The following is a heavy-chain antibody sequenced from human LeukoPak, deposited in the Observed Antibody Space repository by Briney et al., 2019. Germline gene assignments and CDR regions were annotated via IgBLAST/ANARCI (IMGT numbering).Heavy chain of an antibody. Sequence: SETLSLTCAVYGGSFSGYYWSWIRQPPGKGLEWIGEINHSGSTNYNPSLKSRVTISVDTSKNQFSLKLSSVTAADTAVYYCARQGYYYGSGSYYRSGPTPFDYWGQGTLVTVSS. CDR1: GGSFSGYY. CDR3: ARQGYYYGSGSYYRSGPTPFDY. J-gene: IGHJ4*02. D-gene: IGHD3-10*01. CDR2: INHSGST. V-gene: IGHV4-34*01.